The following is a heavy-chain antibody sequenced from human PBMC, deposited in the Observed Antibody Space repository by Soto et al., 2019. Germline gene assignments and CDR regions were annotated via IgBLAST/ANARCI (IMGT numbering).Heavy chain of an antibody. CDR2: IIGSGGTT. CDR1: GFTFSSYA. Sequence: GGSLRLSCAASGFTFSSYAMSWVRQAPGKGLEWVSAIIGSGGTTYYADSVKGRFTISRDNSKNSLYLQMNSLKDEDTAVYYCAKDSSSIYWGQGNLVTVSS. V-gene: IGHV3-23*01. J-gene: IGHJ4*02. D-gene: IGHD6-6*01. CDR3: AKDSSSIY.